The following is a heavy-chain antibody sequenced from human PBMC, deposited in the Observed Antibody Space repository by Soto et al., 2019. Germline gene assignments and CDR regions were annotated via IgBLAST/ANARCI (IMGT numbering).Heavy chain of an antibody. CDR3: ARDRYIATVVTQWFDP. CDR2: ISAYNGNT. V-gene: IGHV1-18*04. J-gene: IGHJ5*01. CDR1: GYTFTSYV. Sequence: GAAVKVSCKASGYTFTSYVISWVRQAPGQGLEWMGWISAYNGNTNYAQKLQGRVTMTTDTSTSTAYMELRSLRSDDTAVYYCARDRYIATVVTQWFDPWGQGTLVTVSS. D-gene: IGHD4-17*01.